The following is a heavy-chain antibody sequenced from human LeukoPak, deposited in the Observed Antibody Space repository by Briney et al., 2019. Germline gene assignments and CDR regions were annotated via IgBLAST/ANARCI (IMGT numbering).Heavy chain of an antibody. CDR1: GGSISSHY. Sequence: SETLSLTCTVSGGSISSHYWGWIRQPPGKGLEWIGYIYYSGSTNYNPSLKSRVTISVDTSKNQFSLKLSSVTAADTAVYYCARGPHSSSESLDYWGQGTLVTVSS. J-gene: IGHJ4*02. CDR2: IYYSGST. CDR3: ARGPHSSSESLDY. V-gene: IGHV4-59*11. D-gene: IGHD6-13*01.